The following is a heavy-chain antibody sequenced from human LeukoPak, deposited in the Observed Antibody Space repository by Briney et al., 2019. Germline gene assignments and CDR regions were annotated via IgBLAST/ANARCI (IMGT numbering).Heavy chain of an antibody. V-gene: IGHV3-21*01. J-gene: IGHJ4*02. Sequence: GGSLRLSCAASGFTFSSYSMNWVRQAPGKGLEWVSSISSSSSSYIYYAPSVKGRFTISRDNAKNSLYLQMNILRAEDTAVYYCARAPLAYCGGDCYDFDYWGQGTLVTVSS. CDR3: ARAPLAYCGGDCYDFDY. CDR1: GFTFSSYS. CDR2: ISSSSSSYI. D-gene: IGHD2-21*01.